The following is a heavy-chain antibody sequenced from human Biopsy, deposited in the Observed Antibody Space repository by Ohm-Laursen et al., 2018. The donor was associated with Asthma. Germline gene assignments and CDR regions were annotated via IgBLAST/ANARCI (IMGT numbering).Heavy chain of an antibody. CDR3: SRDFTIGSVSPFHF. V-gene: IGHV3-21*01. J-gene: IGHJ4*02. CDR2: ISSLSRYI. Sequence: SLRLSCTASGFDLRDYTMNWVRQAPGKGLEWVASISSLSRYIYHATSLRGRFTISRDNAKRSLYLQMDSLRGDDTAVYYCSRDFTIGSVSPFHFWGRGTLVTVSS. D-gene: IGHD3-3*01. CDR1: GFDLRDYT.